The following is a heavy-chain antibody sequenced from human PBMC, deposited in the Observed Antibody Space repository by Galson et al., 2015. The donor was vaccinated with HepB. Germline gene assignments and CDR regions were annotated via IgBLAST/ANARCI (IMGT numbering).Heavy chain of an antibody. V-gene: IGHV3-23*01. D-gene: IGHD2-15*01. J-gene: IGHJ6*02. Sequence: SLRLSRAASGFTFSSSAMNWVRQAPGKGLEWVSAISGGGGSTYYADSVKGRFTISRDNSKNTLYLQMNSLRAEDTAVYYCAKDQIVHVGEMDVWGQGTTVTVSS. CDR1: GFTFSSSA. CDR2: ISGGGGST. CDR3: AKDQIVHVGEMDV.